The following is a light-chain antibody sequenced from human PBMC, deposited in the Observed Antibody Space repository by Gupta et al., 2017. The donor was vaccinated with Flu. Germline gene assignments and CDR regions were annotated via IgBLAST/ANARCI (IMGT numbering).Light chain of an antibody. CDR3: QQYGSSLRT. J-gene: IGKJ1*01. Sequence: EFVLTQTPGTLSLSPGERTTLCCSASQSVSSSYLAWYQRKPGQAPRLLIYGASSRDTGIPDRFSGSGSGTDFTLTISRLEPEDFAVYYCQQYGSSLRTFGQGTKVEIK. CDR2: GAS. CDR1: QSVSSSY. V-gene: IGKV3-20*01.